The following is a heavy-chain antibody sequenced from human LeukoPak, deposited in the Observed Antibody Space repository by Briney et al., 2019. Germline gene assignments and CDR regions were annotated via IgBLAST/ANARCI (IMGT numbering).Heavy chain of an antibody. J-gene: IGHJ4*02. Sequence: ASVKVSCKASGGTLSSYAISWVRQAPGQGLEWMGRIIPILGTANYAQKFQGRVTITTDEYTSTAYMELSSLGSEDTAVYCCGTYSVHGDFDFWGQGTLVTVSS. CDR1: GGTLSSYA. D-gene: IGHD1-1*01. V-gene: IGHV1-69*11. CDR3: GTYSVHGDFDF. CDR2: IIPILGTA.